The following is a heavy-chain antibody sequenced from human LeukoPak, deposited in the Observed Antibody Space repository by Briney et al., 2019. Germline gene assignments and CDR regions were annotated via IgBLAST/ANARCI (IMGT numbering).Heavy chain of an antibody. V-gene: IGHV3-33*01. CDR1: GFTFSSYG. CDR2: IWYDGSNK. J-gene: IGHJ4*02. D-gene: IGHD5-18*01. CDR3: ARDLDTAMVFFDY. Sequence: GGSLRLSCAASGFTFSSYGRHWSAQPPAKGRKGGAVIWYDGSNKYYADSVKGRFTISRDNSKNTLYLQMNSLRAEDTAVYYCARDLDTAMVFFDYWGQGTLVTVSS.